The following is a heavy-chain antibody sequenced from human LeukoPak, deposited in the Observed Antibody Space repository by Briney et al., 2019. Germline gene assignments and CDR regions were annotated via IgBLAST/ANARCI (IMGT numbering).Heavy chain of an antibody. CDR3: ASHGSGSFFDY. V-gene: IGHV4-4*08. Sequence: SETLSLTCSVSGGSISSYYWSWIRQPPGKGLEWIGYIYTSGSTNYNPSLKSRVTISVDTSKNQFSLKLSSVTAADTAVYYCASHGSGSFFDYWGQGTLVTVSS. J-gene: IGHJ4*02. CDR2: IYTSGST. D-gene: IGHD3-10*01. CDR1: GGSISSYY.